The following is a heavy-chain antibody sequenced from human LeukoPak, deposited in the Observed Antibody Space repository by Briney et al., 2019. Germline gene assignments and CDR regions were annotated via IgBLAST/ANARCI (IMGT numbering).Heavy chain of an antibody. V-gene: IGHV6-1*01. J-gene: IGHJ6*03. Sequence: SQTLSLTCAISGDSVSSNSAAWNWIRQSPSRGLEWLGRTYYRSKWYNDYAVSVKSLITINPDTSKNQFSLQLNSVTPEDTAVYYCARGGNYYDSSGYYLYYYYYMDVWGKGTTVTVSS. CDR1: GDSVSSNSAA. CDR2: TYYRSKWYN. D-gene: IGHD3-22*01. CDR3: ARGGNYYDSSGYYLYYYYYMDV.